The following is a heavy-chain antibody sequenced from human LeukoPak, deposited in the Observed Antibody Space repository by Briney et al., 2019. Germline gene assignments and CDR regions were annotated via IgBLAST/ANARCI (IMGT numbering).Heavy chain of an antibody. CDR3: ARVLAGDYLDY. CDR2: INPNSGGT. J-gene: IGHJ4*02. CDR1: GYTSTGYY. Sequence: ASVKVSCKASGYTSTGYYMHWVRQAPGQGLEWMGRINPNSGGTNYAQKFQGRVTMTRDTSISTAYMELSRLRSDDTAVYYCARVLAGDYLDYWGQGTLVTVSS. V-gene: IGHV1-2*06. D-gene: IGHD4-17*01.